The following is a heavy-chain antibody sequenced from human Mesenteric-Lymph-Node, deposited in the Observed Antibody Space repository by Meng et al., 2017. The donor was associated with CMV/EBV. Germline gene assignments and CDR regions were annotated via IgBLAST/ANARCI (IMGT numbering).Heavy chain of an antibody. CDR2: ITWNSATV. CDR3: AKDMGFDSSGLCRADY. D-gene: IGHD3-22*01. J-gene: IGHJ4*02. CDR1: GFTFADYA. V-gene: IGHV3-9*01. Sequence: SLKIPCAAPGFTFADYAMHWVRQAPGKGLEWVSSITWNSATVVYADSVKGRFTISRDNAKNSLYLQMNSLRAEDTALYYCAKDMGFDSSGLCRADYWGQGTLVTVSS.